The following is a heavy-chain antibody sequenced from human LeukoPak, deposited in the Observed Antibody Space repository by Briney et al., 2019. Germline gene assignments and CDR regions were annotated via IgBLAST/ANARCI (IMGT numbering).Heavy chain of an antibody. Sequence: ASVKVSCKASGYTFTSYAMNWVRQAPGQGLEWMGWINTNTGNPTYAQGFTGRFVFSLDTSVSTAYLQISSLKAEDTAVYYCARARYPLGYCSGGYCSVSDYWGQGTLVTVSS. CDR1: GYTFTSYA. D-gene: IGHD2-15*01. CDR3: ARARYPLGYCSGGYCSVSDY. V-gene: IGHV7-4-1*02. CDR2: INTNTGNP. J-gene: IGHJ4*02.